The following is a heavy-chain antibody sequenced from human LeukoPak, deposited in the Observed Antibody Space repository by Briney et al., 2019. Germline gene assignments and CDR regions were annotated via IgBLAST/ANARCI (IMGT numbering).Heavy chain of an antibody. CDR1: GFTFSSYA. CDR2: ISYDGSHK. V-gene: IGHV3-30*18. Sequence: GGSLRLSCAASGFTFSSYAMSWVRQAPGKGLEWVAVISYDGSHKYYRDSVKGRFTISRDNSKNTVYLEMNSLRAEDTSVYYCAKGGRLLRFFDWLDYWGQGTLVTVSS. D-gene: IGHD3-9*01. J-gene: IGHJ4*02. CDR3: AKGGRLLRFFDWLDY.